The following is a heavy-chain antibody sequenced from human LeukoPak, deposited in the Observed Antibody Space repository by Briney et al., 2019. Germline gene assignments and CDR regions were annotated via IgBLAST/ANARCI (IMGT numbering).Heavy chain of an antibody. J-gene: IGHJ5*02. Sequence: PSGTLSLTCAVSGGSISSSSWWSWVRQPPGKGLEWIGEIYHSGSTNYNPSLKSRVTISVDKSKNQFSLKLSSVTAADTAVYYCAISGYSRPWGWFDPWGQGTLVTVSS. CDR1: GGSISSSSW. D-gene: IGHD6-13*01. V-gene: IGHV4-4*02. CDR2: IYHSGST. CDR3: AISGYSRPWGWFDP.